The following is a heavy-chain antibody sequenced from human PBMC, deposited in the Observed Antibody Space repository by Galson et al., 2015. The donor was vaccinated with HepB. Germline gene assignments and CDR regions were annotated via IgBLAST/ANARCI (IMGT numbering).Heavy chain of an antibody. Sequence: SETLSLTCTVSGGSISSSTYYWGWIRQPPGKGLEWIGSINYRGTTYYNPSLKSRVTISVDTPKNQFSLKLSSVTAADTADYYCARVSGDFWSGYPTYFDYWGQGTLVTVSS. J-gene: IGHJ4*02. CDR2: INYRGTT. V-gene: IGHV4-39*07. D-gene: IGHD3-3*01. CDR3: ARVSGDFWSGYPTYFDY. CDR1: GGSISSSTYY.